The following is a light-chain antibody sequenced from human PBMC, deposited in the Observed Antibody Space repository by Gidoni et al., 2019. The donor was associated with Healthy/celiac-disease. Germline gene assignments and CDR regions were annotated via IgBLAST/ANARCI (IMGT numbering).Light chain of an antibody. CDR3: QQSYSTPFT. V-gene: IGKV1-39*01. CDR2: AAS. Sequence: DIQMTQSPSSLSASGGDRVTITCRASQSISSYVNWYQQKPGKAPKLLIYAASSLQSGVPSRFSGSGSGTDFTLTISSLQPEDFATYYCQQSYSTPFTFGPGTKVDIK. J-gene: IGKJ3*01. CDR1: QSISSY.